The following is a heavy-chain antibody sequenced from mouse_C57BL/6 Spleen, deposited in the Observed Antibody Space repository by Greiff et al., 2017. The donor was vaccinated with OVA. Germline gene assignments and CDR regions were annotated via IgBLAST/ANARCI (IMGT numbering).Heavy chain of an antibody. CDR2: IRLKSDNYAT. CDR1: GFTFSNYW. CDR3: TAGIWDSFDY. D-gene: IGHD4-1*01. V-gene: IGHV6-3*01. J-gene: IGHJ2*01. Sequence: EVKLVESGGGLVQPGGSMKLSCVASGFTFSNYWMNWVRQSPEKGLEWVAQIRLKSDNYATHYAESLKGRFTISRDDSKSSVYLQMNNLRAEDTGIYYCTAGIWDSFDYWGQGTTLTVSS.